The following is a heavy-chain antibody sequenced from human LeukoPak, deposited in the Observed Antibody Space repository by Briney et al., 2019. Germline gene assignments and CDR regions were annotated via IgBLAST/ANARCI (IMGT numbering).Heavy chain of an antibody. CDR3: ARDRADGYNVFDY. CDR1: GGSISSGGYY. Sequence: SQTLSLTCTVSGGSISSGGYYWSWLRQHPGTGPEWIGYIYYSGSTYYNPSLKSRVTISVDTSKNQFSLKLSSVTAADTAVYYCARDRADGYNVFDYWGQGTLVTVSS. V-gene: IGHV4-31*03. CDR2: IYYSGST. J-gene: IGHJ4*02. D-gene: IGHD5-24*01.